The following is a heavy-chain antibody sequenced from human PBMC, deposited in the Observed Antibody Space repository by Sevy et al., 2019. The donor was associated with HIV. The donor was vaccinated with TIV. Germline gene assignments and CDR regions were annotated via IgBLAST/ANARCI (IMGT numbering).Heavy chain of an antibody. J-gene: IGHJ6*02. CDR1: GFTVSSNY. CDR2: IYSGGST. V-gene: IGHV3-53*01. D-gene: IGHD6-6*01. Sequence: GGSLRLSCAASGFTVSSNYMSWVRQAPGKGLEWVSVIYSGGSTYSADSVKGRFTISRDNSKNTLYLQMNSLRAEDTAVYYGATEYSSSGPNHYYYYGLDVWGQGTTVTVSS. CDR3: ATEYSSSGPNHYYYYGLDV.